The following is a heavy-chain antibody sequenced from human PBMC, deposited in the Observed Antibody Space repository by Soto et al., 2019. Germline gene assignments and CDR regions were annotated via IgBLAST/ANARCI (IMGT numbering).Heavy chain of an antibody. CDR2: IKKDGSEK. V-gene: IGHV3-7*01. D-gene: IGHD6-19*01. CDR3: AREFEPLAGLFDY. Sequence: GGSLRLSCAAFGFTFSSHWMSWVRQAPGKGLEWVATIKKDGSEKYYVDSVKGRLTISRDNARNSLDLQMNSLGAEDTALYYSAREFEPLAGLFDYWGQGTPVTVSS. CDR1: GFTFSSHW. J-gene: IGHJ4*02.